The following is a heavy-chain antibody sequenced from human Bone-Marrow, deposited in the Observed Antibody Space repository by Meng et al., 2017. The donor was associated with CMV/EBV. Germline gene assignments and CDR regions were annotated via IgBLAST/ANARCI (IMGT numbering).Heavy chain of an antibody. V-gene: IGHV3-11*04. CDR3: ARAEYDTSGYFFFEN. Sequence: GGSLRLSCAASGFTFSDYYMSWIRQAPGKGLEWVSYISSSGSTIYYADSVKGRLTISRDNAKSSLYLQMDRLRAEDTAVYYCARAEYDTSGYFFFENWGQGTLVTVSS. D-gene: IGHD3-22*01. CDR2: ISSSGSTI. J-gene: IGHJ4*02. CDR1: GFTFSDYY.